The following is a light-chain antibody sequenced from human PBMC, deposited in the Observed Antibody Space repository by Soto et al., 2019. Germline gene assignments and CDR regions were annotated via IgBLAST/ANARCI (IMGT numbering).Light chain of an antibody. CDR1: SSDVGGYNY. CDR2: DVS. J-gene: IGLJ1*01. Sequence: QSALTQPASVSGSPGQSITISCTGTSSDVGGYNYVSWYQQHPGKAPNLMIYDVSNRPSGVSNRFSGSKSGNTASLTISGLQAEDEADYYCSSYTISSTLRYVFGTGTKLTVL. V-gene: IGLV2-14*01. CDR3: SSYTISSTLRYV.